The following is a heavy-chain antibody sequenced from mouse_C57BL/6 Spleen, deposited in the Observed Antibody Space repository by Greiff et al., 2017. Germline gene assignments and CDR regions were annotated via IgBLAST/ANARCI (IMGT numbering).Heavy chain of an antibody. J-gene: IGHJ1*03. CDR1: GFTFSDYY. V-gene: IGHV5-16*01. Sequence: EVKLMESEGGLVQPGSSMKLSCTASGFTFSDYYMAWVRQVPEKGLEWVANINYDGSSTYYLDSLKSRFIISRDNAKNILYLQMSSLKSEDTATYYCARDNYGSLYWYFDVWGTGTTVTVSS. CDR3: ARDNYGSLYWYFDV. CDR2: INYDGSST. D-gene: IGHD1-1*01.